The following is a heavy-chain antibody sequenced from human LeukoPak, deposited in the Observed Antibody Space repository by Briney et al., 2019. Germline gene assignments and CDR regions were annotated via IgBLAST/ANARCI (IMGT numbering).Heavy chain of an antibody. CDR3: ARDPGQQWLTFFDY. J-gene: IGHJ4*02. V-gene: IGHV3-21*01. Sequence: GGSLRLSCAASGFTFSSYSMNWVRQAPGKGLEWVSSISSSSSYIYYADSVKGRFTIPRDNAKNSLYLQMNSLRAEDTAVYYCARDPGQQWLTFFDYWGQGTLVTVSS. CDR2: ISSSSSYI. CDR1: GFTFSSYS. D-gene: IGHD6-19*01.